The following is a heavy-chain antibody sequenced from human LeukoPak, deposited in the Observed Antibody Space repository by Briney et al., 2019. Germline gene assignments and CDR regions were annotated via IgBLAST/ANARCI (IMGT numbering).Heavy chain of an antibody. CDR1: GYTFTGYY. CDR2: INPNSGGT. V-gene: IGHV1-2*02. J-gene: IGHJ6*03. CDR3: ARAGPPDYYHYYMDV. Sequence: ASVKVSCKASGYTFTGYYMRWVRQAPGQGLEWMGWINPNSGGTNYAQRFQGRVTMTRDTSISTAYMELSRLRSDDTAVYYCARAGPPDYYHYYMDVWGKGTTVTVSS.